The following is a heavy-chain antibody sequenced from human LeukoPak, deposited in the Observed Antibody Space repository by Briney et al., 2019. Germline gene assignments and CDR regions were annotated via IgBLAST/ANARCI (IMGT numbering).Heavy chain of an antibody. D-gene: IGHD4-17*01. CDR2: IYSGGST. Sequence: TGGSLRLSCAASGFTVSSNYMSWVRQAPGKGLEWVSVIYSGGSTYYADSVKGRFTISRDNSKNTLYLQMNSLRAEGTAVYYCASDYGDYHDAFDIWGQGTMVTVSS. CDR3: ASDYGDYHDAFDI. J-gene: IGHJ3*02. V-gene: IGHV3-53*01. CDR1: GFTVSSNY.